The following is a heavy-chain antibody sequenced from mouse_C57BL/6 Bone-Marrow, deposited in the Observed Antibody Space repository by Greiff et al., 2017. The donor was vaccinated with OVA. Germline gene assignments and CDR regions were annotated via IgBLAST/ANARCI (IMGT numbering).Heavy chain of an antibody. CDR2: IWTGGGT. CDR1: GFSLTSYA. D-gene: IGHD1-1*01. V-gene: IGHV2-9-1*01. Sequence: VKVVESGPGLVAPSQSLSITCTVSGFSLTSYAISWVRQPPGKGLEWLGVIWTGGGTNYNSALKSRLSISKDNSKSQVFLKMNSLQTDDTARYYCARVYGSSNYYAMDYWGQGTSVTVSS. J-gene: IGHJ4*01. CDR3: ARVYGSSNYYAMDY.